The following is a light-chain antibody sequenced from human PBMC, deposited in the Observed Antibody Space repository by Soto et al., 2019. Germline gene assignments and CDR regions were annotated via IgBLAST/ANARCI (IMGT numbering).Light chain of an antibody. V-gene: IGKV3-15*01. CDR1: QSVSSSY. CDR3: QQYNNWLGT. J-gene: IGKJ1*01. CDR2: GAS. Sequence: EIVLTQSPGTLSLSPGERATLSCRASQSVSSSYLAWYQQKPGQAPRLLIYGASTRATGIPARFSGSGSGTEFTLTISSLQSEDFAVYYCQQYNNWLGTFGQGTKVEIK.